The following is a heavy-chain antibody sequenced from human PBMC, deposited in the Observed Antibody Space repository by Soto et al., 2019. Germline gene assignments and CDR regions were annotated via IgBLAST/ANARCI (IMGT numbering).Heavy chain of an antibody. CDR2: ISSSSTI. D-gene: IGHD6-19*01. CDR3: ARERGSGWTIDY. Sequence: GGSLRLSCAASGFTFSTYSMNWVRQAPGKGLEWVSSISSSSTIYYADSVKGRFTISRDNVQNSLYLQMHSLRAEDTAVYYCARERGSGWTIDYWGQGTLVTVSS. CDR1: GFTFSTYS. J-gene: IGHJ4*02. V-gene: IGHV3-48*01.